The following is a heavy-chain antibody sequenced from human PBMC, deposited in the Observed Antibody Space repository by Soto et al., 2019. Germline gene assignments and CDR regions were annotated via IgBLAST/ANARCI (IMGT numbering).Heavy chain of an antibody. CDR2: ITSDYTT. D-gene: IGHD3-10*01. V-gene: IGHV3-23*01. J-gene: IGHJ4*02. Sequence: QPGGSLRLSCVASGFNVFSYAMSWVRQAPGKGLEWVSGITSDYTTYYADSVRGRFTISRDNSMNTLYLQMNSLTVEDTAVYYCAKDFYGRATFDYWGQGTPVTVSS. CDR3: AKDFYGRATFDY. CDR1: GFNVFSYA.